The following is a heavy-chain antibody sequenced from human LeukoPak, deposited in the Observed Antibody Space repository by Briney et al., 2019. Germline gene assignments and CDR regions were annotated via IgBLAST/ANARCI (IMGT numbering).Heavy chain of an antibody. Sequence: SETLSLTCTVSGGSISSYYWSWIRQPPGKGLEWIGRSYTSGSTNYNPSLKSRVTMSVDTSKNQFSLKLSSVTAADTAVYYCAREGYDSSDYWGQGTLVTVSS. CDR3: AREGYDSSDY. J-gene: IGHJ4*02. V-gene: IGHV4-4*07. CDR1: GGSISSYY. CDR2: SYTSGST. D-gene: IGHD3-22*01.